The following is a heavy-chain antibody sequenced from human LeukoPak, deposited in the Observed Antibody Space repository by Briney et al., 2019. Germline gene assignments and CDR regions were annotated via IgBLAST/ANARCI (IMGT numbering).Heavy chain of an antibody. CDR3: ARAYGYSSSWPIDY. D-gene: IGHD6-13*01. J-gene: IGHJ4*02. CDR1: GFTFSSYW. Sequence: GGCLRLSCAASGFTFSSYWMSWVRQAPGKGLEWVANIKQDGSEKYYVDSVKGRFTISRDNAKNSLYLQMNSLRAEDTAVYYCARAYGYSSSWPIDYWGQGTLVTVSS. V-gene: IGHV3-7*01. CDR2: IKQDGSEK.